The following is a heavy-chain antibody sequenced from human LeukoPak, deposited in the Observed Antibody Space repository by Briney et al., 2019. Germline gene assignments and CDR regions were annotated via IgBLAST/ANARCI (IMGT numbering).Heavy chain of an antibody. CDR1: GGSISSGDYY. CDR3: ARLTTTVSAWFDP. D-gene: IGHD4/OR15-4a*01. J-gene: IGHJ5*02. Sequence: PSQTLSLTCTVSGGSISSGDYYWSWIRQHPGKGPEWIGHISYSGSTYYNPSLKSRIIISVDTSKNYFSLKLSSVTAADTAVYYCARLTTTVSAWFDPWGRGTVVTVSS. CDR2: ISYSGST. V-gene: IGHV4-31*03.